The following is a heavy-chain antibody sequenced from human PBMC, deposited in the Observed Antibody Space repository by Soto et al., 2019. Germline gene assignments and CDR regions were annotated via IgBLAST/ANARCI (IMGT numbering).Heavy chain of an antibody. CDR1: GFTFNSYA. Sequence: GGSLRLSCAASGFTFNSYAMSWVRQAPGKGLEWVSSVSAGGDMTYYSDSVKGRFTISRDNSNNALFLQMNSLRIEDTALYYCARGDRGGSGSPASYYYSGLDVSGQGTTVTFSS. V-gene: IGHV3-23*01. D-gene: IGHD3-10*01. J-gene: IGHJ6*02. CDR3: ARGDRGGSGSPASYYYSGLDV. CDR2: VSAGGDMT.